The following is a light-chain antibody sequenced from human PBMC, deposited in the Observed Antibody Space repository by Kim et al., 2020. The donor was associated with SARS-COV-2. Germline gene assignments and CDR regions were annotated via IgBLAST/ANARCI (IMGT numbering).Light chain of an antibody. CDR3: STYTGSNTHV. V-gene: IGLV2-14*03. CDR1: SSDVGGYNY. Sequence: QSALTQPASVSGSPGQSITITCSGTSSDVGGYNYVSWYQQYPDKAPKLMIFDVTHRPSGVSNRFSGSRSGNMASLTISGLQVEDEADYYCSTYTGSNTHVFGMGTKVTVL. J-gene: IGLJ1*01. CDR2: DVT.